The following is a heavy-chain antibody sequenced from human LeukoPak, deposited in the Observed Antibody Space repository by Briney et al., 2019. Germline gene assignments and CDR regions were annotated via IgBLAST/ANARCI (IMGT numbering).Heavy chain of an antibody. CDR1: GFTFSSYS. J-gene: IGHJ4*02. Sequence: PGGSLRLSCAASGFTFSSYSMNWVRQAPGKGLEWIGYIYYSGSTNYNPSLKSRVTISVDTSKNQFSLKLSSVTAADTAVYYCARLIVVVVAATADYWGQGTLVTVSS. D-gene: IGHD2-15*01. CDR2: IYYSGST. CDR3: ARLIVVVVAATADY. V-gene: IGHV4-59*01.